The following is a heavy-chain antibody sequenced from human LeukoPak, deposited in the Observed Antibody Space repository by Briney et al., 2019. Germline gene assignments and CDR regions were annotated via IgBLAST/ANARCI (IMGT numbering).Heavy chain of an antibody. CDR3: GRGGRGYSYEIDY. Sequence: KSSETLSLTCAVSGGSISTFYWSWIRQPPGKGLEWIGYIDYSGSTYYNPSLESRVTMSVDTSKNQFSLKLRSVTAADTAVYYCGRGGRGYSYEIDYWGQGTLVTASS. J-gene: IGHJ4*02. CDR1: GGSISTFY. CDR2: IDYSGST. D-gene: IGHD5-18*01. V-gene: IGHV4-59*01.